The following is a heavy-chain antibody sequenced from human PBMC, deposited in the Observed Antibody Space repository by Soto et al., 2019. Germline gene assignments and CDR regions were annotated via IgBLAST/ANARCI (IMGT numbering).Heavy chain of an antibody. CDR3: AKNLVGSVVAANRSYFSY. D-gene: IGHD2-15*01. Sequence: PGGSLRLSCAASGFTFSSYAMSWVRQAPGKGLEWVSAISGSGGSTYYADSVKGRFTISRDNSKNTLYLQMNSLRAEDTAVYYCAKNLVGSVVAANRSYFSYCGQGTLVTVSS. V-gene: IGHV3-23*01. J-gene: IGHJ4*02. CDR1: GFTFSSYA. CDR2: ISGSGGST.